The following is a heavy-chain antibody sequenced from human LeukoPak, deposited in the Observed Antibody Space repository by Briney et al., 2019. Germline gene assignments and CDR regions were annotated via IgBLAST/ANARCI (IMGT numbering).Heavy chain of an antibody. CDR1: GFTFSSSA. Sequence: PGGSLRLSCVASGFTFSSSAMNWVRQAPGKGLEWVSYISSSSSTIYYADSVKGRFTISRDNAKNSLYLQMNSLRAEDTAVYYCARARGYSGSRPGDYWGQGTLVTVSS. V-gene: IGHV3-48*01. CDR2: ISSSSSTI. CDR3: ARARGYSGSRPGDY. D-gene: IGHD5-12*01. J-gene: IGHJ4*02.